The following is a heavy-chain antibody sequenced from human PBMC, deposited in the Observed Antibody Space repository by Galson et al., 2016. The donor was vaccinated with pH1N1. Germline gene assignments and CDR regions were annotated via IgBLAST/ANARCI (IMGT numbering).Heavy chain of an antibody. J-gene: IGHJ5*02. Sequence: PALVKPTQTLTLTCTFSGFSLSTSGMCVSWIRQPPGKALEWLALIDWDDDKYYSTSLKTRLTISKDTSKNQVVLTMTNMDPVDTATYYCAHTLYGDYVDWFDPWGQGTLVTVSS. CDR2: IDWDDDK. V-gene: IGHV2-70*12. CDR1: GFSLSTSGMC. D-gene: IGHD4-17*01. CDR3: AHTLYGDYVDWFDP.